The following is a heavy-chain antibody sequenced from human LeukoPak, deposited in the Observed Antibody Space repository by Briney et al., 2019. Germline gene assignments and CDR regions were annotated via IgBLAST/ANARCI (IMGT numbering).Heavy chain of an antibody. J-gene: IGHJ4*02. CDR1: GYTFTGYY. D-gene: IGHD3-22*01. V-gene: IGHV1-2*02. CDR2: INPNSGGT. CDR3: ARSLSYDSSGGFDY. Sequence: ASGKVSCKASGYTFTGYYMHWVRQAPGQGLEWMGWINPNSGGTNYAQKFQGRVTMTRDTSISTAYMELSRLRSDDTAVYYCARSLSYDSSGGFDYWGQGTLVTVSS.